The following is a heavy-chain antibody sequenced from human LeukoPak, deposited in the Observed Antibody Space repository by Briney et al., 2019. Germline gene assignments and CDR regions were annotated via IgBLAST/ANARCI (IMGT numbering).Heavy chain of an antibody. CDR1: GYTFTSYA. D-gene: IGHD6-19*01. Sequence: ASVKVSCKASGYTFTSYAMNWVRQAPGQGLEWMGWINTNTGNPTCAQGFTGRFVFSLDTSVSTAYLQISSLKAEDTAVYYCARVPRPGIAVAVHFDYWGQGTLVTVSS. V-gene: IGHV7-4-1*02. CDR2: INTNTGNP. J-gene: IGHJ4*02. CDR3: ARVPRPGIAVAVHFDY.